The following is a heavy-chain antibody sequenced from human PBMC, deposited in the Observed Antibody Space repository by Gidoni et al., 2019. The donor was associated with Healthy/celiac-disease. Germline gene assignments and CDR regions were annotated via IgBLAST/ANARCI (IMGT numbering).Heavy chain of an antibody. CDR1: GFTFDDYG. V-gene: IGHV3-20*04. CDR2: INWNGGST. Sequence: EVQLVESGGGVVRPGGSLRLPCAAPGFTFDDYGMSWVRKAPGKWLDWVSGINWNGGSTGYADYVKGRLTISRDNAKNSLYLQMNSLRAEETAWYYCARTALYDSSGYYWKGTWFDYWGQGTLVTVSS. CDR3: ARTALYDSSGYYWKGTWFDY. D-gene: IGHD3-22*01. J-gene: IGHJ4*02.